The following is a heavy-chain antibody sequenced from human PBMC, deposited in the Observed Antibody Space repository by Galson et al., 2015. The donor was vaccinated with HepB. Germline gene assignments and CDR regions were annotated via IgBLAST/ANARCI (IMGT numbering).Heavy chain of an antibody. Sequence: SLRLSCAASGFSFDDYAMQWVRQAPGKGLEWVSGISWNSGSIGYADSVKGRFTISRGNAKNSLYLQMNSLRAEDTALYYCAKSMVTRAAFDIWGQGTMVTVSS. V-gene: IGHV3-9*01. CDR3: AKSMVTRAAFDI. CDR1: GFSFDDYA. CDR2: ISWNSGSI. J-gene: IGHJ3*02. D-gene: IGHD5-18*01.